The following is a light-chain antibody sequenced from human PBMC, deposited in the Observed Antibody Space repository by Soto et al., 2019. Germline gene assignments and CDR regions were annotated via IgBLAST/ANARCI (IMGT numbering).Light chain of an antibody. Sequence: DIQMTQSTSTLSASVGDRVTITCRSSQSISSWLAWYQQKPGKAPKLLIYKASSLDSGVPSRFSGSGSGTEFTLTISSLQPDDFATYYCQQYNSYSRTFGQGTKVDIK. CDR3: QQYNSYSRT. CDR2: KAS. CDR1: QSISSW. J-gene: IGKJ1*01. V-gene: IGKV1-5*03.